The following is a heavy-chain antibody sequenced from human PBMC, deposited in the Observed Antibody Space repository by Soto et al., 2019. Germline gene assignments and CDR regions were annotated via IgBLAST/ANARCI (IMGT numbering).Heavy chain of an antibody. Sequence: SETLSLTCAVSGGSISSGGYSWSWIRQPPGKGLEWIGYIYHSGSTYYNPSLKSRVTISVDRSKNQFSLKLSSVTAADTAVYYCARDAGCISTSCSDYYYYGMDVWGQGTTVTVSS. CDR2: IYHSGST. CDR1: GGSISSGGYS. D-gene: IGHD2-2*01. CDR3: ARDAGCISTSCSDYYYYGMDV. J-gene: IGHJ6*02. V-gene: IGHV4-30-2*01.